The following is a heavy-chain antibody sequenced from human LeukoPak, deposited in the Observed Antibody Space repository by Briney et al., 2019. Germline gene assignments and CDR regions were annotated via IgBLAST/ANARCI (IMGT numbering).Heavy chain of an antibody. Sequence: GGSLRLSCAASGYTFSDYAMHWVRQAPGKGLEWVALISYDGGNESYEDSVKGRFTISRDNSRSTLYLQMNSLRAEDTAVYYCARWARRYYGSGSYNSAEYFQHWGQGTLVTVSS. V-gene: IGHV3-30-3*01. CDR3: ARWARRYYGSGSYNSAEYFQH. CDR1: GYTFSDYA. J-gene: IGHJ1*01. D-gene: IGHD3-10*01. CDR2: ISYDGGNE.